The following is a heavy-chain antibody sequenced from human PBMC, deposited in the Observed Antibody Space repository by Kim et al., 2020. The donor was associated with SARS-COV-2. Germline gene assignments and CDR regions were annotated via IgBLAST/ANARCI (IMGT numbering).Heavy chain of an antibody. V-gene: IGHV1-69*01. CDR3: ARDEADI. CDR2: IFGTA. J-gene: IGHJ3*02. Sequence: IFGTANYAQKFQGRVTITADESTSTAYMELSSLRSEDTAVYYCARDEADIWGQGTVVTVSS.